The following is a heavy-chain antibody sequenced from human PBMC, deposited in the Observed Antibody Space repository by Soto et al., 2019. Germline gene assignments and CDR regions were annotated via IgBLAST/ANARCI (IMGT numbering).Heavy chain of an antibody. J-gene: IGHJ6*02. D-gene: IGHD6-13*01. CDR3: ANLLNVAAAGTPHYYGVDV. CDR2: ISFDGSKK. V-gene: IGHV3-30-3*01. Sequence: QVQLVESGGGVVQPGRSLRLSCAASGFSFSIYSMNWVRQAPGKGLEWVAFISFDGSKKYYADSVKGRFTISRDNSKNTVYLQMNKLRPGDAAVYHCANLLNVAAAGTPHYYGVDVWGQGTTVTVS. CDR1: GFSFSIYS.